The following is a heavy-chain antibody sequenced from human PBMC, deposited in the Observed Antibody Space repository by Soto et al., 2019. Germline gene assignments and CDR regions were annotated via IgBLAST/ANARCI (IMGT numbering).Heavy chain of an antibody. Sequence: EVQLLESGGGLVQPGGSLTLSCAASGFTFSSYAMSWVRQAPGKGLEWVSGISDNGGSTYYGDSVKGRFTISRDNSKNTLYLQRNSLRAGDTAVYYWVKDWSGSSCPCMDVWGQGTTVTVSS. J-gene: IGHJ6*02. V-gene: IGHV3-23*01. CDR1: GFTFSSYA. D-gene: IGHD6-13*01. CDR3: VKDWSGSSCPCMDV. CDR2: ISDNGGST.